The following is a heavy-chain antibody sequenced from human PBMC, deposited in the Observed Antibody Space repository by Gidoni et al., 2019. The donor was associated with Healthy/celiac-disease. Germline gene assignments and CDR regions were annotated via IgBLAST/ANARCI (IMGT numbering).Heavy chain of an antibody. D-gene: IGHD1-26*01. Sequence: VAVISYDGSNKYYADSVKGRFTISRDNSKNTLYLQMNSLRAEDTAVYYCAKDAGAKLDVWGQGTTVTVSS. CDR2: ISYDGSNK. V-gene: IGHV3-30*18. CDR3: AKDAGAKLDV. J-gene: IGHJ6*02.